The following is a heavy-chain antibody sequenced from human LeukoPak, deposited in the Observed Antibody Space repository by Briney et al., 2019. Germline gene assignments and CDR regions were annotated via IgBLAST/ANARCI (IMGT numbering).Heavy chain of an antibody. D-gene: IGHD2-2*01. CDR3: ARAPMGTAALY. CDR2: MSPVSGIG. Sequence: ASVKVSCKASGYIFNNFDINWVRQAPGQGLEWMGWMSPVSGIGGSAQRFQGRVTLTRDTSISAAYMEVSNLRSDDTAFYYCARAPMGTAALYWGQGTLVTVSS. V-gene: IGHV1-8*01. J-gene: IGHJ4*02. CDR1: GYIFNNFD.